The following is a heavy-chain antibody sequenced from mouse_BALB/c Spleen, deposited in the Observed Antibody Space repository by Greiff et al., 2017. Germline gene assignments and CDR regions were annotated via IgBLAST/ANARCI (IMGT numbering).Heavy chain of an antibody. Sequence: VQLQESGAELVRPGSSVKISCKASGYAFSSYWMNWVKQRPGQGLEWIGQIYPGDGDTNYNGKFKGKATLTADKSSSTAYMQLSSLTSEDSAVYFCAREGDGNYFFDYWGQGTTLTVSS. D-gene: IGHD2-1*01. CDR2: IYPGDGDT. V-gene: IGHV1-80*01. CDR1: GYAFSSYW. J-gene: IGHJ2*01. CDR3: AREGDGNYFFDY.